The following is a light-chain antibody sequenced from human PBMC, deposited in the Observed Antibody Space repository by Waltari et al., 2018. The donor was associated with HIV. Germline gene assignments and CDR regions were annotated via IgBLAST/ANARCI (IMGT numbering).Light chain of an antibody. Sequence: ELVMTQSPATLSVSPGERAPLSCRASQSVSSNLAWYQQKAGQAPRLLIYGASTRATGIPARFSGSGSGTEFTLTISSLQSEDFAVYYCQQYNNWPPLTFGGGTKVEIK. J-gene: IGKJ4*02. V-gene: IGKV3-15*01. CDR1: QSVSSN. CDR3: QQYNNWPPLT. CDR2: GAS.